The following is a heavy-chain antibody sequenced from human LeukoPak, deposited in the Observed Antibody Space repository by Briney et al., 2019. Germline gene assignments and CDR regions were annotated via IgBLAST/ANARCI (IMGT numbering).Heavy chain of an antibody. V-gene: IGHV4-39*01. CDR3: ARPLYDSSGYYPYDAFDI. CDR1: GGSISSSSYY. J-gene: IGHJ3*02. CDR2: IYYSGST. D-gene: IGHD3-22*01. Sequence: SETLSLTCTVSGGSISSSSYYWGWIRQPPGKGLEWIGSIYYSGSTYYNPSLKSRVTISVDTSKNQFSLKLSSVTAADTAVYYCARPLYDSSGYYPYDAFDIWGQGTVVTVSS.